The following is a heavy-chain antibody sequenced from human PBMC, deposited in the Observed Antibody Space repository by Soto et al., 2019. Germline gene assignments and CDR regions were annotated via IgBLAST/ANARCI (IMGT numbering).Heavy chain of an antibody. D-gene: IGHD1-26*01. CDR2: ISGSGGST. J-gene: IGHJ4*02. CDR3: AKLGGSYKCYFFEY. CDR1: CFTFNGYV. V-gene: IGHV3-23*01. Sequence: GGSLRLSCAASCFTFNGYVMSWVSQSPGKVLEWVSAISGSGGSTYYADSVKGRFAISRDNSKNTLFLQMHSLRAEDTAVYYCAKLGGSYKCYFFEYLGQGTLVKVSS.